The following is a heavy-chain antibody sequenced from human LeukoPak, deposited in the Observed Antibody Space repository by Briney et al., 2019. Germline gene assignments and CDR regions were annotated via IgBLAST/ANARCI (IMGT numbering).Heavy chain of an antibody. D-gene: IGHD3-9*01. CDR2: IWYDGSDS. Sequence: GGSLRLSCAASGFTFSGHGMHWVRQAPGKGLEWVAVIWYDGSDSRSADSVKGRFTISRDNSKNTLYLQMNSLRAEDTAVYYRARDMDTTGYYSWFDPWGQGTLVTVSS. CDR3: ARDMDTTGYYSWFDP. CDR1: GFTFSGHG. V-gene: IGHV3-33*01. J-gene: IGHJ5*02.